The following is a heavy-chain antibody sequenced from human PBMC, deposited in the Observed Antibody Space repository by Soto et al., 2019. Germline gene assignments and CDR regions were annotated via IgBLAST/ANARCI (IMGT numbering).Heavy chain of an antibody. CDR3: AKDQRIWSGYYDNWFDP. Sequence: VGSLRLSCAASGFTLSSYAMSWVRQAPGKGLEWVSAISGSGGSTYYADSVKVRFTISRDNSKNTLYLQMNSLRAEDTAVYYCAKDQRIWSGYYDNWFDPWGQGTLVTVSS. CDR2: ISGSGGST. CDR1: GFTLSSYA. D-gene: IGHD3-3*01. V-gene: IGHV3-23*01. J-gene: IGHJ5*02.